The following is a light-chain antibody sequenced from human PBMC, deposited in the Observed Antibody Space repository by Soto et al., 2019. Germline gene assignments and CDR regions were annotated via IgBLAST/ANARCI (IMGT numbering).Light chain of an antibody. J-gene: IGKJ4*01. CDR2: GAS. V-gene: IGKV3-15*01. Sequence: EIVMTQSPATLSVSPGGRATLSCRASQSVYSNLAWYQQKPGQAPRLLIYGASTRATGIPARFSGSGAGTDFTLTTSSLQSEDSAVYYCQQYNNWPPVTFGGGNRVEIK. CDR3: QQYNNWPPVT. CDR1: QSVYSN.